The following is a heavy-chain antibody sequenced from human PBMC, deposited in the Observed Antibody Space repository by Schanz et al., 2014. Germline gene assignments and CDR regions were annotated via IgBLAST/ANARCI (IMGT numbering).Heavy chain of an antibody. CDR3: ARDRGHGDLPGDI. Sequence: QVQLVESGGGLVKPGGSLRLSCAASGFTFSDYYMSWIRQAPGKGLEWVSDISSGSSYANYADSVKGRFTISRDNAKNSLYLQMNSLRAEDTAVCYCARDRGHGDLPGDIWGQGTMVTVSS. CDR1: GFTFSDYY. V-gene: IGHV3-11*05. D-gene: IGHD4-17*01. J-gene: IGHJ3*02. CDR2: ISSGSSYA.